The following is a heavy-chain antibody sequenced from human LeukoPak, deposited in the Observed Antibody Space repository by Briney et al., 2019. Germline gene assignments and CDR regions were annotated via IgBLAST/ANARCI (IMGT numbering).Heavy chain of an antibody. Sequence: GGSLRLSCTASGLTLSNYWMIWVRQAPGKGLQWVAKIKQDGSEKYYVDSVKGRFTISRDNAKNSLYLQMNSLRAEDTAVYYCARELLGHGYNSGDFDYWGQGTLVTVSS. J-gene: IGHJ4*02. V-gene: IGHV3-7*01. CDR2: IKQDGSEK. D-gene: IGHD5-24*01. CDR3: ARELLGHGYNSGDFDY. CDR1: GLTLSNYW.